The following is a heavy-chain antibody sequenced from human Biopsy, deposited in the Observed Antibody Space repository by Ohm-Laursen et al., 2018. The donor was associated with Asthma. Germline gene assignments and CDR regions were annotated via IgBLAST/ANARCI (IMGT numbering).Heavy chain of an antibody. CDR2: IYYSGTT. V-gene: IGHV4-30-4*08. CDR3: ARDLSFYDSSGYYRRWFDP. J-gene: IGHJ5*02. Sequence: SQTLSLTCLVSGGSIGRGGYYWSWMRHFPGKGLEWIGYIYYSGTTYYNPSLKSRLTISVDMSKNQFILHLTSVTAADTAVYYCARDLSFYDSSGYYRRWFDPWGQGTLVTVSS. CDR1: GGSIGRGGYY. D-gene: IGHD3-22*01.